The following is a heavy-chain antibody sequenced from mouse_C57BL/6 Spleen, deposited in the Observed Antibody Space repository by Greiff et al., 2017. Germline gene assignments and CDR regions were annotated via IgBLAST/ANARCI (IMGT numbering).Heavy chain of an antibody. CDR1: GYSITSGYY. J-gene: IGHJ4*01. D-gene: IGHD1-1*01. Sequence: EVKLQESGPGLVKPSQSLSLTCSVTGYSITSGYYWNWIRQFPGNKLEWMGYISYDGSNNYNPSLKNRISITRDTSKNQFFLKLNSVTTEDTATYYCARGPRITTVVGMDYWGQGTSVTVSS. CDR3: ARGPRITTVVGMDY. CDR2: ISYDGSN. V-gene: IGHV3-6*01.